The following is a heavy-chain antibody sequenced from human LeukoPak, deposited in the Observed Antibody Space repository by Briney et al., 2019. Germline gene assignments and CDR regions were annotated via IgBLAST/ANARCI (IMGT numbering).Heavy chain of an antibody. V-gene: IGHV1-2*02. CDR3: ARGPVWGLDY. J-gene: IGHJ4*02. D-gene: IGHD7-27*01. CDR1: GFSHIVYY. Sequence: ASVKVSCRASGFSHIVYYMHWVRQAPGQGREWMGWIDPKSGGTSSAQSFQGRLTMTSDTSISTVYMELSGLRSDDTATYYCARGPVWGLDYWGLGTLVTVSS. CDR2: IDPKSGGT.